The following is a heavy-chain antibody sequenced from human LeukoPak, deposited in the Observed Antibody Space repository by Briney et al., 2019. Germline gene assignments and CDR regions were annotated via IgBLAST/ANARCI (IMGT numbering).Heavy chain of an antibody. D-gene: IGHD3-22*01. CDR3: ARELDYDSSGYYRYLDY. Sequence: SETLSLTCTVSGGSISSGGYYWSWIRQHPGKGLEWIGYIYYSGSTYYNPSLKSRVTISVDTSKNQFSLKLSSVTAADTAVYYCARELDYDSSGYYRYLDYWGQGTLVTVSS. CDR1: GGSISSGGYY. V-gene: IGHV4-31*03. J-gene: IGHJ4*02. CDR2: IYYSGST.